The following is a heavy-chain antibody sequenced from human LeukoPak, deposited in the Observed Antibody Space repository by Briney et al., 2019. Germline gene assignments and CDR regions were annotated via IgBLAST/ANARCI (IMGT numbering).Heavy chain of an antibody. Sequence: ASVKVSCKASGYTFSGYYMHWVRQAPGQGLEWMGWISRNSGGTHYAQDFQGRVTITRDTSISTVYMELSRLRSVDPAVYYCARAGASWNLAWGEGTLVTVSS. D-gene: IGHD1-7*01. CDR1: GYTFSGYY. CDR2: ISRNSGGT. J-gene: IGHJ4*02. V-gene: IGHV1-2*02. CDR3: ARAGASWNLA.